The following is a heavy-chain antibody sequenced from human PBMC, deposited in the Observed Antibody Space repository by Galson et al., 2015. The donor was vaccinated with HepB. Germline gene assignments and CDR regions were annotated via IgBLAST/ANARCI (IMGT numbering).Heavy chain of an antibody. J-gene: IGHJ6*02. V-gene: IGHV3-30-3*01. CDR3: ARDGARWLDTLSYYYGMDV. CDR1: GFTFSSYA. Sequence: SLRLSCAASGFTFSSYAMHWVRQAPGKGLEWVAVISYDGSNKYYADSVKGRFTISRDNSKNTLYLQMNSLRAEDTAVYYCARDGARWLDTLSYYYGMDVWGQGTTVTVSS. D-gene: IGHD6-19*01. CDR2: ISYDGSNK.